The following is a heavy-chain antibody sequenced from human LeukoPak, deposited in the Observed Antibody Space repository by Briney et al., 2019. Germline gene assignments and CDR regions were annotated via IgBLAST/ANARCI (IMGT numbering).Heavy chain of an antibody. D-gene: IGHD5-18*01. CDR3: ASGYPADYFDY. Sequence: PSETQSLTCTVSGGSVSSGSYYWSWIRQPPGKGLEWIGYIYYSGSTNYNPSLKSRVTISVDTSKNQFSLKLSSVTAADTAVHYRASGYPADYFDYWGQGTLVTVSS. J-gene: IGHJ4*02. V-gene: IGHV4-61*01. CDR2: IYYSGST. CDR1: GGSVSSGSYY.